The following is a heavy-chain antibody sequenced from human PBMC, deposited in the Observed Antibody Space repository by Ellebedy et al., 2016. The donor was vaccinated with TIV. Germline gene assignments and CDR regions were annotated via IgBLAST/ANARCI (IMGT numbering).Heavy chain of an antibody. V-gene: IGHV4-59*01. J-gene: IGHJ4*02. D-gene: IGHD3-22*01. CDR3: ARRNYDSSGYYYPFDY. Sequence: MPSETLSLTCTVSGGSISPYYWSWIRQPPGKGLEWIGYIDYSGSTNYNPSLKSRITISVDTSKNQFSLKLSSVTAADTAVYYCARRNYDSSGYYYPFDYWGQGTLVTVSS. CDR2: IDYSGST. CDR1: GGSISPYY.